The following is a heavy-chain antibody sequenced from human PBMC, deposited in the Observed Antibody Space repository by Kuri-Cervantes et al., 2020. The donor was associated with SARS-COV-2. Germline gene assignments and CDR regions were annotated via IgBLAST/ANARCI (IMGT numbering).Heavy chain of an antibody. Sequence: GESLKISCAASGFTFSGSAMRWVRQASGKGLEWVGRIRSKANSYATAYAASVKGRFTISRDDSKNTAYLQMNSLKTEDTAVYYCTMGDWFDPWGQGTLVTVSS. CDR1: GFTFSGSA. CDR3: TMGDWFDP. D-gene: IGHD3-16*01. CDR2: IRSKANSYAT. V-gene: IGHV3-73*01. J-gene: IGHJ5*02.